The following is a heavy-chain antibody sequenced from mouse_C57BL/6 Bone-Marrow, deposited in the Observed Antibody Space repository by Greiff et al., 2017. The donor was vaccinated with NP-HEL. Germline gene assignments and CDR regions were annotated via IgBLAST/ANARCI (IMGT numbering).Heavy chain of an antibody. J-gene: IGHJ3*01. D-gene: IGHD1-1*01. Sequence: VQLQQSGAELVRPGASVKLSCTASGFDIKDDYMHWVKQRPEQGLEWIGWIDPENGDTEYASKFQGKATITADTSSNTAYLQLSSLTSEDTAVYYCTRDYGGFAYWGQGTLVTVSA. CDR2: IDPENGDT. CDR1: GFDIKDDY. CDR3: TRDYGGFAY. V-gene: IGHV14-4*01.